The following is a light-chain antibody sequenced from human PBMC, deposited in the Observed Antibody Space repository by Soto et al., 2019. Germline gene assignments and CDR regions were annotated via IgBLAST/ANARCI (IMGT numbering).Light chain of an antibody. J-gene: IGLJ2*01. CDR2: DVS. CDR1: SSDVGGYNY. Sequence: QSALTQPASVSGSPGQSITISCTGTSSDVGGYNYVSWYQQHPGKAPKLMIYDVSNRSSGVSNRFSGSKSGNTASLTISGLQAEDDADYYCSSYTSSSTLVVFGGGTKVTVL. CDR3: SSYTSSSTLVV. V-gene: IGLV2-14*01.